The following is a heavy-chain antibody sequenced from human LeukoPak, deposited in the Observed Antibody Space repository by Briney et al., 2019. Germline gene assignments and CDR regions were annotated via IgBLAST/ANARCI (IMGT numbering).Heavy chain of an antibody. J-gene: IGHJ4*02. D-gene: IGHD4-23*01. CDR2: ISGSGGST. V-gene: IGHV3-23*01. CDR1: GFTFSSYA. CDR3: AKDDYGGNSYHDY. Sequence: GGSLRLSCAASGFTFSSYAMSWVRQAPGKGLEWASAISGSGGSTYYADSVKGRFTISRDNSKNTLYLQMNSLRAEDTAVYYCAKDDYGGNSYHDYWGQGTLVTVSS.